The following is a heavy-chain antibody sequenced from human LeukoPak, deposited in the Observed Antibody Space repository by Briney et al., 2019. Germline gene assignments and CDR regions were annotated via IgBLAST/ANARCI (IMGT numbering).Heavy chain of an antibody. CDR1: GYTFTGYY. CDR2: IYPNSGGT. Sequence: ASVKVSCKASGYTFTGYYMHWVRQAPGRGLEWMGWIYPNSGGTNYAQKFQGWVTMTRDTSISTAYMELSRLRSDDTAVYYCARDLYDSSGYSSNYFDYWGQGTLVTVSS. D-gene: IGHD3-22*01. J-gene: IGHJ4*02. CDR3: ARDLYDSSGYSSNYFDY. V-gene: IGHV1-2*04.